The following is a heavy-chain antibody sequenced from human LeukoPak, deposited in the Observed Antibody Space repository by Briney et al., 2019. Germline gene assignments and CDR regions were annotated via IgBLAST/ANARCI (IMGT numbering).Heavy chain of an antibody. Sequence: SETLSLTCAVYGGSFSGYYWSWIRQPPGKGLEWIREINHSGSTNYNPSLKSRVTISVDTSKNQFSLKLSSVTAADTAVYYCARARKKGRITMIVVVRDVFDIWGQGTMVTVSS. CDR1: GGSFSGYY. D-gene: IGHD3-22*01. CDR3: ARARKKGRITMIVVVRDVFDI. J-gene: IGHJ3*02. V-gene: IGHV4-34*01. CDR2: INHSGST.